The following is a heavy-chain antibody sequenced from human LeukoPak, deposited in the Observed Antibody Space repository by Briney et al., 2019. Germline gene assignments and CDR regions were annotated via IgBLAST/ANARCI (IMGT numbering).Heavy chain of an antibody. CDR3: ANQYYYGSGSYFYYFDY. CDR1: GFTFSSYA. J-gene: IGHJ4*02. Sequence: QPGGSLRLSCAASGFTFSSYAMSWVRQGPGKGLEWVSAISGSGGSTYYADSVKGRFTISRDNSKNTLYLQMNSLRAEDTAVYYCANQYYYGSGSYFYYFDYWGQGTLVTVSS. D-gene: IGHD3-10*01. CDR2: ISGSGGST. V-gene: IGHV3-23*01.